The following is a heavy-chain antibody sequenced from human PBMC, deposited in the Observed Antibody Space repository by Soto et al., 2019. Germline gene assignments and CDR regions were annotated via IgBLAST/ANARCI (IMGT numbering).Heavy chain of an antibody. CDR1: GGSISSSNW. CDR3: ARCIAAAGPLDY. J-gene: IGHJ4*02. V-gene: IGHV4-4*02. CDR2: IYHSGST. D-gene: IGHD6-13*01. Sequence: QVQLQESGPGLVKPSGTLSLTCAVSGGSISSSNWWSWVRQPPGKGLEWIGEIYHSGSTNYNPSPKSRVTISVDKPKNQFSLKLSSGTAADTAVYYGARCIAAAGPLDYWGQGTLVTVSS.